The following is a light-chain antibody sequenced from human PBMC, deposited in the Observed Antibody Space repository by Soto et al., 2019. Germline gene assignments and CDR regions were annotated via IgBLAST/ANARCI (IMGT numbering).Light chain of an antibody. CDR3: QQRSNWPRT. J-gene: IGKJ2*01. V-gene: IGKV3-11*01. CDR1: QSFSSY. Sequence: EMVLTQSPATLSLSPGERATLSCRASQSFSSYLAWYQQKPGQAPRLLIYDASNRSTGIPARFSGSWSGTDFTLTISSLEPEDFAVYYCQQRSNWPRTFGQGTKLEIK. CDR2: DAS.